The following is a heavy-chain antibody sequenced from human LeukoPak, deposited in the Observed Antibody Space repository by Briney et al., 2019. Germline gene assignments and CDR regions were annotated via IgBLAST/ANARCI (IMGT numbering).Heavy chain of an antibody. Sequence: GASVKVSCKASGYTFTNYDINWVRQATGQGLEWMGWMNPNSGNTGYAQKFQGRISMTRDTSISTAYMELSSLRSDDTAVYYCTRDAVVGTGIAFDVWGQGTLVTVSS. CDR3: TRDAVVGTGIAFDV. V-gene: IGHV1-8*01. CDR1: GYTFTNYD. CDR2: MNPNSGNT. J-gene: IGHJ3*01. D-gene: IGHD1-26*01.